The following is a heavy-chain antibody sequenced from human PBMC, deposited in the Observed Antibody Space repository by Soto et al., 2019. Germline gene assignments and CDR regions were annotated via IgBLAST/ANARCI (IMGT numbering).Heavy chain of an antibody. CDR1: GGTFSSYA. CDR3: ARDGGLAYCGGDCYSSWYFDL. Sequence: QVQPVQSGAEVKKPGSSVKVSCKASGGTFSSYAISWVRQAPGQGLEWMGGIIPIFGTANYAQKFQGRVTITADESTSTAYMELSSLRSEDTAVYYCARDGGLAYCGGDCYSSWYFDLWGRGTLVTVSA. V-gene: IGHV1-69*01. D-gene: IGHD2-21*02. J-gene: IGHJ2*01. CDR2: IIPIFGTA.